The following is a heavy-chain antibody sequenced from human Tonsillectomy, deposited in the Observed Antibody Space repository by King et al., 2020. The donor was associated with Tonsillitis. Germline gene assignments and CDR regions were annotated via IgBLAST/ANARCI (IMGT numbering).Heavy chain of an antibody. CDR2: IAYDASFE. V-gene: IGHV3-30*18. J-gene: IGHJ2*01. CDR3: ANVGIGLSDWSFDL. CDR1: GFTISNYG. D-gene: IGHD3-16*01. Sequence: VQLVESGGGVVQPGRSLRLSCAASGFTISNYGMHWVRQAPGKGLEWVALIAYDASFENYADSVKGRFAISRDTSKNTLYLEMNSLRVEDTAVYYCANVGIGLSDWSFDLWGRGTLVTVSS.